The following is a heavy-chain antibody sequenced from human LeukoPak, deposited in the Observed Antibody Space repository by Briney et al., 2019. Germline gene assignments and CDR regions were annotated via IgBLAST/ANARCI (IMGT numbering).Heavy chain of an antibody. CDR1: GFMFGNHG. CDR2: IGPSGVTR. V-gene: IGHV3-48*04. CDR3: ARVSPMTDGAFDL. J-gene: IGHJ3*01. Sequence: RPGGSLRLSCEGSGFMFGNHGLIWVRQAPGKGLDWLSFIGPSGVTRLYANSVKGRFTISRDNAENSVFLQMNSLRVEDTAVYYCARVSPMTDGAFDLWGQGVMVAVSS. D-gene: IGHD2-21*02.